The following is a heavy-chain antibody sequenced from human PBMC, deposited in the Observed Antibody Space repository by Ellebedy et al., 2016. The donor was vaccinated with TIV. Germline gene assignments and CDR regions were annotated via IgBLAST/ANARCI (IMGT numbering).Heavy chain of an antibody. CDR1: GGTFSSYA. V-gene: IGHV1-69*13. D-gene: IGHD5-24*01. CDR2: IIPIFGTA. Sequence: SVKVSXKASGGTFSSYAISWVRQAPGQGLEWMGGIIPIFGTANYAQKFQGRVTITADESTSTAYMELSSLRSEDTAVYYCARGKRWLQPDFSYWGQGTLVTVSS. J-gene: IGHJ4*02. CDR3: ARGKRWLQPDFSY.